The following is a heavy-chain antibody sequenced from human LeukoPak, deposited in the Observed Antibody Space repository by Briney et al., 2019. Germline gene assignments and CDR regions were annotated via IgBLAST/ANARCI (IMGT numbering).Heavy chain of an antibody. CDR3: AREMGNGGWTSYNWFDP. J-gene: IGHJ5*02. CDR2: IYYSGST. V-gene: IGHV4-59*01. Sequence: PSETLSLTCTVSGGSISSYYWSWIRQPPGKGLEWIGYIYYSGSTNYNPSLKSRVTISVDTSKNQFSLKLSSVTAADTAVYYCAREMGNGGWTSYNWFDPWGQGTLVTVSS. CDR1: GGSISSYY. D-gene: IGHD6-19*01.